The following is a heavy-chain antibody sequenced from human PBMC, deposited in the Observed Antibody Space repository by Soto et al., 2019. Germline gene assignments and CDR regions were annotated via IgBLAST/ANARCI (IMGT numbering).Heavy chain of an antibody. CDR1: VFTFSSYA. D-gene: IGHD3-16*01. CDR3: APSYDSRPGYYFDY. Sequence: QVQLVESGGGVVQPGRSLRLSCAASVFTFSSYAMHWVRQAPGKGLEWVAVISYDGSNKYYADSVKGRFTISRDNSKNTLYLQMNSLRAEDTAVYYCAPSYDSRPGYYFDYWGQGTLVTVSS. CDR2: ISYDGSNK. J-gene: IGHJ4*02. V-gene: IGHV3-30-3*01.